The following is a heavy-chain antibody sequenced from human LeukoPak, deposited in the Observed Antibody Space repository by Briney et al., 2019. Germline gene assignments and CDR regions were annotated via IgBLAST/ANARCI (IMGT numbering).Heavy chain of an antibody. CDR1: GGSISGSSYY. CDR3: ARQNPLNWFDP. CDR2: IYYTGST. J-gene: IGHJ5*02. V-gene: IGHV4-39*01. Sequence: SETPSHTCTVSGGSISGSSYYWGWIRLPPGKGLEWIGRIYYTGSTYYNPSLKSRVTISVDTSKNQFSLNLTSVTAADTAVYYCARQNPLNWFDPWGQGTLATVSS.